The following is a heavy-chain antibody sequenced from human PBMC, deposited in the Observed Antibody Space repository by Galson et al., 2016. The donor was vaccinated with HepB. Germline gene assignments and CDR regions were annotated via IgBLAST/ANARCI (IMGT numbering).Heavy chain of an antibody. Sequence: PRLSCAASGFIFSHYGMHWVRQAPGEGLEWVAMIWFDGSSKHHSDSVRGRFTISRDNSKNTLYLEMNSLRAEDTAVYYCATEDLSSPGNGALDIWGQGAMVTVSS. J-gene: IGHJ3*02. CDR2: IWFDGSSK. CDR3: ATEDLSSPGNGALDI. D-gene: IGHD6-13*01. CDR1: GFIFSHYG. V-gene: IGHV3-33*01.